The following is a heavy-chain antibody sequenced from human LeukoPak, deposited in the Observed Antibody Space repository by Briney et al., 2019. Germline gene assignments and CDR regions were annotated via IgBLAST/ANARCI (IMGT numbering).Heavy chain of an antibody. CDR2: ISAYNGNT. CDR1: GYTSTSYG. J-gene: IGHJ5*02. V-gene: IGHV1-18*01. D-gene: IGHD3-9*01. Sequence: ASVKVSCKASGYTSTSYGISWVRQAPGQGLEWMGWISAYNGNTNYAQKLQGRVAMTTDTSTSTAYMELRSLRSDDTAVYYCAREFSSFDDILTGYGRFDPWGQGTLVTVSS. CDR3: AREFSSFDDILTGYGRFDP.